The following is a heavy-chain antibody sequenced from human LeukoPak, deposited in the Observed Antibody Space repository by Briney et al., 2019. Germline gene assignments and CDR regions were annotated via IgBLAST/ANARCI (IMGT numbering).Heavy chain of an antibody. D-gene: IGHD5-12*01. Sequence: PSQTLSLTCTVSGGSTSSGGYYWSWIRQHPRKGLEWIGYIYYSGSTYYTPSLENRVTISVATSKNQFSLRLSSVTAVDTAVYYCARGGGGYSWYFDLWGRGTLVTVSS. V-gene: IGHV4-31*03. J-gene: IGHJ2*01. CDR3: ARGGGGYSWYFDL. CDR1: GGSTSSGGYY. CDR2: IYYSGST.